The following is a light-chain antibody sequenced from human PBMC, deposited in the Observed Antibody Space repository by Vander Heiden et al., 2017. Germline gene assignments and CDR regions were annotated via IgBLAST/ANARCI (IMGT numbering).Light chain of an antibody. CDR3: QVCDSSSDHVV. V-gene: IGLV3-21*02. CDR1: KIGSKS. J-gene: IGLJ2*01. Sequence: SYVLTHTPSVSVAPGQTARITSGGNKIGSKSVHWYKQKPGQAPVLVVYDDRDRHSGIPERFSGSNSGNTATMTISRVEAGDEADYYCQVCDSSSDHVVFGGGTKLTVL. CDR2: DDR.